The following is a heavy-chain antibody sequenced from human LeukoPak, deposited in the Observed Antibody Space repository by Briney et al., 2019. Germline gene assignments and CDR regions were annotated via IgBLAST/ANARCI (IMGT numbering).Heavy chain of an antibody. CDR3: AIGRGGQQLGDY. V-gene: IGHV5-51*01. J-gene: IGHJ4*02. D-gene: IGHD6-13*01. Sequence: GESLKISCKHSEYSFPNYCIGWVRQMPGKGLEWMGIIYPDDSDTRYSPSFQGQVTISADKSIGTAYLQWSSLKAPDTAMYYCAIGRGGQQLGDYWGQGTLVTVSS. CDR1: EYSFPNYC. CDR2: IYPDDSDT.